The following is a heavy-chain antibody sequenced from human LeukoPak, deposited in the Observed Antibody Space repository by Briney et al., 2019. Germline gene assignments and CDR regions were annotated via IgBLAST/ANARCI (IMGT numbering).Heavy chain of an antibody. CDR3: ARRRYCSSTSCYTSVQSYYYYGMDV. V-gene: IGHV3-11*01. D-gene: IGHD2-2*02. J-gene: IGHJ6*02. CDR2: ISSSGITI. Sequence: PGGSLRLSCAASGFTFSDYYMSWIRQAPGKGLEWVSYISSSGITIYYADSVKGRFTISRDNAKNSLYLQMNSLRAEDTAVYYCARRRYCSSTSCYTSVQSYYYYGMDVWGQGTTVTVSS. CDR1: GFTFSDYY.